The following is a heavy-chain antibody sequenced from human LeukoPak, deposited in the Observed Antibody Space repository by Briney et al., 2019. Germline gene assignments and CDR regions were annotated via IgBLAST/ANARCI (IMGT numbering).Heavy chain of an antibody. CDR1: GFTFSSYA. CDR3: ARYIAAAGGTDY. V-gene: IGHV3-66*01. CDR2: IYSGGST. Sequence: GGSLRLSCAASGFTFSSYAMSWVRQAPGKGLEWVSVIYSGGSTYYADSVKGRFTISRDNSKNTLYLQMSSLRAEDTAVYYCARYIAAAGGTDYWGQGTLVTVSS. J-gene: IGHJ4*02. D-gene: IGHD6-13*01.